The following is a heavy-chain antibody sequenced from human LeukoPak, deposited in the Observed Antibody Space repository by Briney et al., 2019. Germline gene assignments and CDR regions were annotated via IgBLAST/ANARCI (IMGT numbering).Heavy chain of an antibody. V-gene: IGHV3-23*01. CDR3: AKGVRYSSSWYGVGYFDY. Sequence: GGSLRLSCAASGFTFSDYYMSWIRQAPGKGLEWVSAISGSGGSTYYADSVKGRFTISRDNSKNTLYLQMNSLRAEDTAVYYCAKGVRYSSSWYGVGYFDYWGQGTLVTVSS. J-gene: IGHJ4*02. D-gene: IGHD6-13*01. CDR1: GFTFSDYY. CDR2: ISGSGGST.